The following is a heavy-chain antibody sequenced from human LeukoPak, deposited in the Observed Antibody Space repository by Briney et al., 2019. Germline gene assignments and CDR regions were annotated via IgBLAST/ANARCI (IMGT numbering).Heavy chain of an antibody. D-gene: IGHD6-13*01. CDR3: ARAIAAPYYFDY. J-gene: IGHJ4*02. V-gene: IGHV4-34*01. CDR2: INHSGST. CDR1: GGSFSGYY. Sequence: TASETLSLTRAVYGGSFSGYYWSWIRQPPGKGLEWIGEINHSGSTNYNPSLKSRVTISVDTSKNQFSLKLSSVTAADTAVYYCARAIAAPYYFDYWGQGTLVTVSS.